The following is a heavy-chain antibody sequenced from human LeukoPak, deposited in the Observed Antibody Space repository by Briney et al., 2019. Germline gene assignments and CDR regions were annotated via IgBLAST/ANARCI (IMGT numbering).Heavy chain of an antibody. CDR1: GGSISSYY. D-gene: IGHD6-19*01. CDR2: IYYSGST. J-gene: IGHJ4*02. Sequence: SETLSLTCTVSGGSISSYYWSWIRQPPGMGLEWIGYIYYSGSTNYNPSLKSRVTISVDTSKNQFSLKLSSVTAADTAVYYCAKDRAHYSSGWRGFFDYWGQGTLVTVSS. V-gene: IGHV4-59*01. CDR3: AKDRAHYSSGWRGFFDY.